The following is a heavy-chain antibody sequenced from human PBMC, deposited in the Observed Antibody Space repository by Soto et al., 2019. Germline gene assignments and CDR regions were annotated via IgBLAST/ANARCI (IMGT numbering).Heavy chain of an antibody. V-gene: IGHV3-15*01. CDR3: TTRLAEQRHGYYYYYYMDV. CDR1: GFTFSNAW. J-gene: IGHJ6*03. CDR2: IKSKTDGGTT. Sequence: GGSLRLSCAASGFTFSNAWMSWVRQAPGKGLEWVGRIKSKTDGGTTDYAAPVKGRFTISRDDSKNTLYLQMNSLKTEDTAVYYCTTRLAEQRHGYYYYYYMDVWGKGTTVTVSS.